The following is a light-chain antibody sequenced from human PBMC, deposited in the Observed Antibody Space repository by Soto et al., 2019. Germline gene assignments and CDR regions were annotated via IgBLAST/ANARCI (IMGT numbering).Light chain of an antibody. Sequence: QSALTQPRSVSGSPGQSVTISCTGTSSDVGGYNYVSWYQQHPGKAPKLMIYDVSKRPSVVPDRFSGSKSGNTASLTISGLQAEDEADYYCCSYAGSYFYVFGTGTKLTVL. CDR1: SSDVGGYNY. V-gene: IGLV2-11*01. J-gene: IGLJ1*01. CDR3: CSYAGSYFYV. CDR2: DVS.